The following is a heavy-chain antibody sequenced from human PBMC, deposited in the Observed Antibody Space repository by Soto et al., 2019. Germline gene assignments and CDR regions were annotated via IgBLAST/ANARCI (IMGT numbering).Heavy chain of an antibody. CDR1: GFTFSAYD. D-gene: IGHD5-18*01. J-gene: IGHJ4*02. V-gene: IGHV3-13*01. CDR2: IGTAGDI. CDR3: ARGIQLWSLTGY. Sequence: VQLVESGGGLVQPGGSLRLSCAASGFTFSAYDMHWVRQVTGKGLEWVSTIGTAGDIYYSDSVKGRFTISREIAQNSVYLQMNSLRAEDTAVYYCARGIQLWSLTGYWGQGTLVTVSS.